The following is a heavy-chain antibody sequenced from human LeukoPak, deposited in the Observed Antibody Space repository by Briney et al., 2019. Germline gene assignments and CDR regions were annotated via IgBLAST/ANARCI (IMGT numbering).Heavy chain of an antibody. CDR2: IYYSGST. CDR1: GGSISSYY. Sequence: SETLSLTCTVSGGSISSYYWSWIRQPPGKGLEWIGYIYYSGSTNYNPSLKSRVTISVDTSKNQFSLKLSSVTAADTAVYYCARGGVLVWFDPWGQGTLVTVSS. CDR3: ARGGVLVWFDP. V-gene: IGHV4-59*01. D-gene: IGHD4/OR15-4a*01. J-gene: IGHJ5*02.